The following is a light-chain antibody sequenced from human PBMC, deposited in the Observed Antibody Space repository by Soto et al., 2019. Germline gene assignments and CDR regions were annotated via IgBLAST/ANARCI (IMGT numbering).Light chain of an antibody. CDR1: QSVSSSY. Sequence: EIVLTQSPGTLSLSPGERATLSCRASQSVSSSYLAWYQQKPGQAPRLLIYGASSRATGIPDRFSGSGSGTDFTLTISILEPEDFAVYYCQQYGSSPPITFGQGTRREIK. J-gene: IGKJ5*01. V-gene: IGKV3-20*01. CDR2: GAS. CDR3: QQYGSSPPIT.